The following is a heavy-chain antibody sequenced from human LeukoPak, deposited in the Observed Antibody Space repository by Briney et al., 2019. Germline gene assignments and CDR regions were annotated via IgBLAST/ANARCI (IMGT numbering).Heavy chain of an antibody. D-gene: IGHD3-10*01. J-gene: IGHJ4*02. CDR1: GFTFSSFW. Sequence: PGGSLRLSCAASGFTFSSFWMSWVRQAPGKGLEWVSYISSSSSTIYYADSVKGRFTISRDNAKNSLYLQMNSLRDEDTAVYYCARDLALWFGELDGDYWGQGTLVTVSS. V-gene: IGHV3-48*02. CDR2: ISSSSSTI. CDR3: ARDLALWFGELDGDY.